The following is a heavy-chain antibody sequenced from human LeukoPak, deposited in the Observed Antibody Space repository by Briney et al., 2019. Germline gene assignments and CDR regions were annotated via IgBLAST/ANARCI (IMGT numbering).Heavy chain of an antibody. D-gene: IGHD4-17*01. CDR1: GGSFSGYY. CDR3: ARAYGDYPKFDY. V-gene: IGHV4-34*01. Sequence: SETLSLTCAVYGGSFSGYYWSWIRQPPGKGLEWIGEINHSGSTNYNPSLKSRVTISVDTSKNQFSLKLSSVTAADTAVYYCARAYGDYPKFDYWGQGTLVTVSS. J-gene: IGHJ4*02. CDR2: INHSGST.